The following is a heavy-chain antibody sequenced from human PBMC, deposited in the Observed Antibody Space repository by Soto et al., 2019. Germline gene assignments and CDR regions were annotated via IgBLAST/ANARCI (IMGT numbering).Heavy chain of an antibody. J-gene: IGHJ3*02. Sequence: GASVKVSCKASGGTFSSYAISCVRQAPGQGLEWMGGIIPIFGTANYAQKFQGRVTITADKSTGTAYMELSSLRPEDTAVYYCARSTYYDFWSGLDAFDIWGQGTMVTVSS. D-gene: IGHD3-3*01. CDR1: GGTFSSYA. CDR3: ARSTYYDFWSGLDAFDI. V-gene: IGHV1-69*06. CDR2: IIPIFGTA.